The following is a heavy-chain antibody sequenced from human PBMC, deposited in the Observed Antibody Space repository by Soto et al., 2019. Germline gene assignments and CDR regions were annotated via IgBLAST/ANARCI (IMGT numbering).Heavy chain of an antibody. CDR3: ARDRSLDLWSGSWFDP. CDR1: GGSISSGGYS. Sequence: PSETLSLTCAVSGGSISSGGYSWSWIRQPPGKGLEWIGYIYHSGSTYYNPSLKSRVTISVDTSKNQFSLKLSSVTAADTAVYYCARDRSLDLWSGSWFDPWGQGTLVTVSS. J-gene: IGHJ5*02. V-gene: IGHV4-30-2*05. CDR2: IYHSGST. D-gene: IGHD3-3*01.